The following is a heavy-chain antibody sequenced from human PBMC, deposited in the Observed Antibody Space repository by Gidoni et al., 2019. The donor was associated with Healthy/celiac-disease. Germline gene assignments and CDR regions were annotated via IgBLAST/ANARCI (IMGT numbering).Heavy chain of an antibody. CDR2: ISYDGSNK. CDR3: ARDIYSSSWYGVPFDY. CDR1: SSYA. D-gene: IGHD6-13*01. J-gene: IGHJ4*02. Sequence: SSYAMHWVRQAPGKGLEWVAVISYDGSNKYYADSVKGRFTISRDNYKNTLYLQMNSLRAEDTAVYYCARDIYSSSWYGVPFDYWGQGTLVTVSS. V-gene: IGHV3-30-3*01.